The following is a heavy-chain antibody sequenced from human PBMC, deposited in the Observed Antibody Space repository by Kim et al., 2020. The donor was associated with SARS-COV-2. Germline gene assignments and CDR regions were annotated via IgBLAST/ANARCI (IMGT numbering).Heavy chain of an antibody. CDR1: GGSISSSNW. V-gene: IGHV4-4*02. CDR2: IYHSGST. D-gene: IGHD3-10*02. Sequence: SETLSLTCAVSGGSISSSNWWSWVRQPPGKGLEWIGEIYHSGSTNYNPSLKSRVTISVDKSKNQFSLKLSSVTAADTAVYYCAGRMFGEDGREGFDYWGQGTLVTVSS. J-gene: IGHJ4*02. CDR3: AGRMFGEDGREGFDY.